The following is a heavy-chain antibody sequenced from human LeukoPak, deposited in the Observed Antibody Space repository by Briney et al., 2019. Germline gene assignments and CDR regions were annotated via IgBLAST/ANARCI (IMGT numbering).Heavy chain of an antibody. V-gene: IGHV3-23*01. J-gene: IGHJ4*02. CDR3: AKRAYCSSTRCYAFDY. Sequence: HPGGSLRLSCAASGFSFSNYWMTWVRQAPGRGLEWVSGISGSGGSTSYADSVKGRFTISRDNSNNTLYLQVNSLRAEDTAVYYCAKRAYCSSTRCYAFDYWGQGTLVTVSS. CDR1: GFSFSNYW. CDR2: ISGSGGST. D-gene: IGHD2-2*01.